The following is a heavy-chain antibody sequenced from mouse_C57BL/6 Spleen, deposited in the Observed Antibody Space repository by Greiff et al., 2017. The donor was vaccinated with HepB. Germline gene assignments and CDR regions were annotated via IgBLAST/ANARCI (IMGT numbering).Heavy chain of an antibody. CDR3: ARHDGNYVYFDV. CDR1: GFTFSSYG. V-gene: IGHV5-6*01. Sequence: EVQVVESGGDLVKPGGSLKLSCAASGFTFSSYGMSWVRQTPDKRLEWVATISSGGSYTYYPDSVKGRFTISRDNAKNTLYLQMSSLKSEDTAMYYCARHDGNYVYFDVWGTGTTVTVSS. J-gene: IGHJ1*03. D-gene: IGHD2-1*01. CDR2: ISSGGSYT.